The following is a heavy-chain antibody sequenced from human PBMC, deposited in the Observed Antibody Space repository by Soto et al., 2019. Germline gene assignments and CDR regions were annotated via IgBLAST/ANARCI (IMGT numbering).Heavy chain of an antibody. Sequence: QVQLVQSGAEVKTPGSSVKVSCKASGGTFSSYAISWVRQAPGQGLEWMGGIIPIFGTANYAQKFQGRVTITADEAASTAYMGLSSLRSEDTAVYYGARSYYGDHPLLHSWYGMDVWGQGTTVTVSS. CDR1: GGTFSSYA. J-gene: IGHJ6*02. V-gene: IGHV1-69*01. CDR3: ARSYYGDHPLLHSWYGMDV. CDR2: IIPIFGTA. D-gene: IGHD4-17*01.